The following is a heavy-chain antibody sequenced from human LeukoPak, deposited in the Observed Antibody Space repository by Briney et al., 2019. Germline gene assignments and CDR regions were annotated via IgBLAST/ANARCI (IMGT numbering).Heavy chain of an antibody. CDR1: RLSLGTYN. Sequence: KAGGSLRLSCSASRLSLGTYNMNWVRQAPGKGLEWVASITYRSDYIYYADSVKGRFTISRDNAKNSVYLQMNSLRAEDTAVYYCAKGLFGIVVVIHDYWGQGTLVTVSS. D-gene: IGHD3-22*01. CDR2: ITYRSDYI. CDR3: AKGLFGIVVVIHDY. J-gene: IGHJ4*02. V-gene: IGHV3-21*04.